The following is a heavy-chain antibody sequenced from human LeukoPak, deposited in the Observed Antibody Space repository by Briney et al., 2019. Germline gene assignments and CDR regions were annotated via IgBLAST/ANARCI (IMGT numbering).Heavy chain of an antibody. Sequence: PGGSLRLSCAASGFTFSSYSMNWVRQAPGKGLEWVSSISSSSSSYIYYADSVKGRFTISRDNAKNSLYLQMNSLRAEDTAVYYCARGFYTLGVPVAAIDYWGQGTLVTVSS. CDR3: ARGFYTLGVPVAAIDY. CDR1: GFTFSSYS. CDR2: ISSSSSSYI. D-gene: IGHD2-15*01. V-gene: IGHV3-21*01. J-gene: IGHJ4*02.